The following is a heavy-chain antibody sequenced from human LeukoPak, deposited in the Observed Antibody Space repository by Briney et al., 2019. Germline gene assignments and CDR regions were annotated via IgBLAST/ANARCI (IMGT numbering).Heavy chain of an antibody. D-gene: IGHD1-7*01. CDR1: GGSISSYY. V-gene: IGHV4-4*07. CDR2: IYTSGST. CDR3: ASSYNWNYPGAFDI. Sequence: SETLSLTCTVSGGSISSYYWSWIRQPAGKGLEWIGRIYTSGSTNYNPSLKSRVTMSVDTSKNQFSLKLSSVTAADTAVYYCASSYNWNYPGAFDIWGQGTMVTVSS. J-gene: IGHJ3*02.